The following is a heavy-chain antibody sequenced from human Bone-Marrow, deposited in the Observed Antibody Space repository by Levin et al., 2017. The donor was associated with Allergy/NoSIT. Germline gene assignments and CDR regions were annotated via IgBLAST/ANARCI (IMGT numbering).Heavy chain of an antibody. V-gene: IGHV3-30*18. Sequence: PGGSLRLSCAASGSSFHNYGMHWVRQAPGKGLEWVAVISYDGNNKHYADSVKGRFTISRDNSKNTLFLQMNGLRGDDTAVYYCANSEDGYYYYGMGVWGQGTTVTVS. J-gene: IGHJ6*02. CDR2: ISYDGNNK. CDR3: ANSEDGYYYYGMGV. CDR1: GSSFHNYG.